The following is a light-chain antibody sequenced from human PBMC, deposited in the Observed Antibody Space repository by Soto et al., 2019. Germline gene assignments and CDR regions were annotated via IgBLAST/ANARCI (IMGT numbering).Light chain of an antibody. J-gene: IGKJ1*01. CDR3: QQYGSFPRT. CDR1: QSVSSNY. CDR2: GAS. Sequence: EIVLTQSPGTLSLSPGERATLSCRASQSVSSNYLAWYQQKPGQAPRLLIYGASSRATGIPDRFSGSGSGTDFTLTISRLEAEDFAGFYCQQYGSFPRTFGQGSKVEIK. V-gene: IGKV3-20*01.